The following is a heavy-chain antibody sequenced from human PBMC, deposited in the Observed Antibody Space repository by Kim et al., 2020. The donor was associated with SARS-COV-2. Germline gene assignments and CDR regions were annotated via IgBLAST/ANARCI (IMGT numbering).Heavy chain of an antibody. D-gene: IGHD5-12*01. CDR2: IIPIFGTA. V-gene: IGHV1-69*13. CDR1: GGTFSSYA. Sequence: SVKVSCKASGGTFSSYAISWVRQAPGQGLEWMGGIIPIFGTANYAQKFQGRVTITADESTSTAYMELSSLRSEDTAVYYCARGGVVATHLRSAYYGMDVWGQGTTVTVSS. J-gene: IGHJ6*02. CDR3: ARGGVVATHLRSAYYGMDV.